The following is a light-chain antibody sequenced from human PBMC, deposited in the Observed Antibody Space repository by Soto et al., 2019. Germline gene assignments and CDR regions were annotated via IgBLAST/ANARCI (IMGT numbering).Light chain of an antibody. CDR2: GAS. J-gene: IGKJ5*01. CDR3: QQYNTWPPIT. V-gene: IGKV3-15*01. CDR1: QSVRSN. Sequence: PGERVTLSCRASQSVRSNLAWYQQKPGQAPRLLIYGASTRATGLPARFSGSGSGTDFTLTISSLQSEDFAVYYCQQYNTWPPITFGQGKRLEIK.